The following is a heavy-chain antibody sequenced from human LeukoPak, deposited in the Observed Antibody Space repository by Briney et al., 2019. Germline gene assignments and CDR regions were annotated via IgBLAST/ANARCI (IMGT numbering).Heavy chain of an antibody. CDR2: IYYSGST. Sequence: PSETLSLTCTVSGGSISSSSYYWAWTRQPPGKGLEWIGSIYYSGSTFYSPSLKSRVTLSVDTSKNQFSLKLSPVTAADTAVYFCSRETTSTSWYWGQGTLVTVSS. V-gene: IGHV4-39*01. D-gene: IGHD6-13*01. J-gene: IGHJ4*02. CDR1: GGSISSSSYY. CDR3: SRETTSTSWY.